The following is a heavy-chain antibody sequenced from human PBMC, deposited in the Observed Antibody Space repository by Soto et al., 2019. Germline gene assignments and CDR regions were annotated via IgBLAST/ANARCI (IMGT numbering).Heavy chain of an antibody. CDR1: GGTFSSNV. CDR3: SRHSDSSGRPPDSDF. Sequence: QVHLVQSGAEMKKPGSSVKVSCKTSGGTFSSNVISWLRQAPGQGPEWIGRIIPLLDMTKYAQKFAGRVTITADKATSTGDFEPSSLRPQDPAIYCSSRHSDSSGRPPDSDFWGQATLVPVS. V-gene: IGHV1-69*02. J-gene: IGHJ4*02. CDR2: IIPLLDMT. D-gene: IGHD3-22*01.